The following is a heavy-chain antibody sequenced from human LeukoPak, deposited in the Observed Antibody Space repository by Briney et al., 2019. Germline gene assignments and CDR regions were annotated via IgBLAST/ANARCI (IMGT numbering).Heavy chain of an antibody. CDR2: IKSKVHGETI. Sequence: PGGSLRLSCAASAFSLNAYNMNWVRQAPGEGLEWLGRIKSKVHGETIDYAAPVKGRFTISRDDSKNTLYLEMNSLKTEDTAVYYCTTVWGGDWGQGTLVTVSS. CDR1: AFSLNAYN. CDR3: TTVWGGD. D-gene: IGHD7-27*01. V-gene: IGHV3-15*01. J-gene: IGHJ1*01.